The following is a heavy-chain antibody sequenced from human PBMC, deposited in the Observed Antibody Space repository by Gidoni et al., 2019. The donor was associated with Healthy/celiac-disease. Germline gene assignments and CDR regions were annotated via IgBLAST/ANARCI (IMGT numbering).Heavy chain of an antibody. CDR3: ARAGAGRAYYYGSGSYLS. Sequence: QVQLQQWGAGLLKPSETLSLTCAVYGGSFSGYYWSWIRQPPGKGLEWIGEINHSGSTNYHPSLKSRVTISVDTSKNQFSLKLSSVTAADTAVYYCARAGAGRAYYYGSGSYLSWGQGTLVTVSS. V-gene: IGHV4-34*01. CDR2: INHSGST. J-gene: IGHJ4*02. D-gene: IGHD3-10*01. CDR1: GGSFSGYY.